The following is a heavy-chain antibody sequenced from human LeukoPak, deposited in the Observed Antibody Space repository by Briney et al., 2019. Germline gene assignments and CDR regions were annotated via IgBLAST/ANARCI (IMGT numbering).Heavy chain of an antibody. CDR1: GFTFSSYS. CDR2: ISSSSSTI. Sequence: GGSLRLSCAASGFTFSSYSMNWVRQAPGKGLEWVSYISSSSSTIYYADSVKGRFTISRDNAKNSLYLQMNSLRAEDTAVYYCARPFPIDYWGQGTLVTVSS. CDR3: ARPFPIDY. V-gene: IGHV3-48*04. J-gene: IGHJ4*02. D-gene: IGHD2/OR15-2a*01.